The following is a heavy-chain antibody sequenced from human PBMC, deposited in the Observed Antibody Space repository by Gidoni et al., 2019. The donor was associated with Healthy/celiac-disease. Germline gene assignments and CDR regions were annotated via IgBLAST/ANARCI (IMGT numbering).Heavy chain of an antibody. CDR1: GFTFSNAW. J-gene: IGHJ6*02. CDR2: IKSKTDGGTT. V-gene: IGHV3-15*01. Sequence: EVQLVESGGGLVKPGGSLRLSCAASGFTFSNAWMSWVRQAPGKGLEWVGRIKSKTDGGTTDYAAPVKGRFTISRDDSKNTLYLQMNSLKTEDTAVYYCTTVTPNYYYGMDVWGQGTTVTVSS. CDR3: TTVTPNYYYGMDV.